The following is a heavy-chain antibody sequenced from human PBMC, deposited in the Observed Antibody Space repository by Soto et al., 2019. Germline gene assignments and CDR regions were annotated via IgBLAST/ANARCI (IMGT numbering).Heavy chain of an antibody. CDR3: ARGYCTSSACHWNFDY. V-gene: IGHV3-48*03. CDR2: ITSTGSTR. Sequence: GGSLRLSCAASGFTFSSYEMNWVRQAPGKGLEWVSDITSTGSTRYYADSVKGRFTISRDNAKNSLYLQMNSLRAEDTAVYYCARGYCTSSACHWNFDYWGQGTPVTVSS. D-gene: IGHD2-8*02. CDR1: GFTFSSYE. J-gene: IGHJ4*02.